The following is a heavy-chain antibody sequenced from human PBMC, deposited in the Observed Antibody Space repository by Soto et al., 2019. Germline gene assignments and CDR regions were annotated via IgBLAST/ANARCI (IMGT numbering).Heavy chain of an antibody. CDR2: ISGRGGST. CDR3: AKTLDYGDYGLRPPNWFDP. V-gene: IGHV3-23*01. D-gene: IGHD4-17*01. J-gene: IGHJ5*02. Sequence: GGSLRLSCAASGFTFSTYAMTWVRQAPGKGLEWVSAISGRGGSTYYADSVKGRFTISRDNSKNTLYVQMNSLRAEDTAVYYCAKTLDYGDYGLRPPNWFDPWGQGTLVTVSS. CDR1: GFTFSTYA.